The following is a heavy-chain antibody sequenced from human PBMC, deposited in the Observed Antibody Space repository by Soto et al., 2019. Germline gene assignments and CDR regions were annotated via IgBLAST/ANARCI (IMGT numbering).Heavy chain of an antibody. V-gene: IGHV4-59*11. D-gene: IGHD2-2*01. CDR2: IFYTGKT. J-gene: IGHJ4*02. CDR3: ARGAGIVLVPDAIFDS. CDR1: PDSLNGHY. Sequence: QVQLQESGPGLVKPSETLSLTCTVSPDSLNGHYWSWLRQTPGKELEWIGYIFYTGKTNYNSSLKSRVTMTLDTFENQFSLQLTSVTSADTAIYYCARGAGIVLVPDAIFDSWGQGPLVTVSS.